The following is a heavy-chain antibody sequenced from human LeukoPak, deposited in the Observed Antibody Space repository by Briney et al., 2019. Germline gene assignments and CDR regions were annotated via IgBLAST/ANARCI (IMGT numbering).Heavy chain of an antibody. V-gene: IGHV3-15*01. D-gene: IGHD3-22*01. CDR3: TTDRYYDNSELQFQH. J-gene: IGHJ1*01. CDR2: IKSKTDGGTT. CDR1: GFTFSNAW. Sequence: PGGSLRLSCAAPGFTFSNAWMSWVRQAPGKGLEWVGRIKSKTDGGTTDYAAPVKGRFTISRDDSKNTLYLQMNSLKIEDTAVYYCTTDRYYDNSELQFQHWGQGTLVTVSS.